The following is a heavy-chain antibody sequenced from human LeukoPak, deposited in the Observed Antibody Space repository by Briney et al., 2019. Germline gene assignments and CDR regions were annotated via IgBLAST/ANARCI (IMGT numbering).Heavy chain of an antibody. D-gene: IGHD2-21*02. J-gene: IGHJ1*01. CDR3: ASSHPYCGGDCYSTWDFQH. CDR2: TYYRSKWYN. Sequence: SQILSLTCAISGDSVSSNSAAWNWIRQSPSRGLEWLGRTYYRSKWYNDYAVSVKSRITINPDTSKNQFSLQLNSVTPEDTAVYYCASSHPYCGGDCYSTWDFQHWGQGTLVTVSS. V-gene: IGHV6-1*01. CDR1: GDSVSSNSAA.